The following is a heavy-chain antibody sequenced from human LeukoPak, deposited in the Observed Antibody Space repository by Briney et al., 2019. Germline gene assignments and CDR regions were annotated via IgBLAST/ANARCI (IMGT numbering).Heavy chain of an antibody. Sequence: PGGSLRLSCAASGFTFDDYGMSWVRQAPGKGLEWVSGINWNGGSTGYADSVKGRFTISRDNAKNSLYLQMNSLRAEDTALYYCATMGDIAVAGSPYYYYYMDVWGKGTTVTVSS. CDR1: GFTFDDYG. J-gene: IGHJ6*03. CDR2: INWNGGST. V-gene: IGHV3-20*04. CDR3: ATMGDIAVAGSPYYYYYMDV. D-gene: IGHD6-19*01.